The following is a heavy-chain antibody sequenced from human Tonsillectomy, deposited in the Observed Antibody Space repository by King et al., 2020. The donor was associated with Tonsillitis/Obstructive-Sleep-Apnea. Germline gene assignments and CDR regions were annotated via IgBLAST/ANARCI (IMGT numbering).Heavy chain of an antibody. CDR2: IYSGGNT. CDR3: ARYSSGWCFDY. V-gene: IGHV3-53*01. CDR1: GFTVISYY. Sequence: VQLVQSGGGLIQPGGSLRLSCAASGFTVISYYITWVRQAPGKGLEWVSVIYSGGNTYYADSVKGRFTISRDNSKNTLYLQMNSLRAEDTAVYYCARYSSGWCFDYWGQGTLVTVSS. J-gene: IGHJ4*02. D-gene: IGHD6-19*01.